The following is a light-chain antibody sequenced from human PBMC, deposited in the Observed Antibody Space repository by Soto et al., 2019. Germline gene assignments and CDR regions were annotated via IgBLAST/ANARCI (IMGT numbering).Light chain of an antibody. V-gene: IGLV2-14*01. Sequence: QSVLTQPPSASGSPGQSVTISCTGTSSDVGSYKFVSWYQQHPGKAPKLVICEVSNRPSGVSSRFSGSKSGNTASLTISGLRTEDEADYYCTSFTTTNIWVFGGGTKLTVL. J-gene: IGLJ3*02. CDR3: TSFTTTNIWV. CDR2: EVS. CDR1: SSDVGSYKF.